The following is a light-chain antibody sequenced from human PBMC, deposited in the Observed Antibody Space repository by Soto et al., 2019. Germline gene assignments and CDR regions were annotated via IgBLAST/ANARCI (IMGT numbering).Light chain of an antibody. CDR1: SSNIGSNT. CDR2: SNN. V-gene: IGLV1-44*01. Sequence: QSVLTQPPSASGTPGQRVTISCSGSSSNIGSNTVSWYXXXXXXXPKLLIYSNNQRPSGVPDRFSGSKSGTSASLATSGLQSEDEADYYCAAWDDSLNALVFGTGTKVTVL. CDR3: AAWDDSLNALV. J-gene: IGLJ1*01.